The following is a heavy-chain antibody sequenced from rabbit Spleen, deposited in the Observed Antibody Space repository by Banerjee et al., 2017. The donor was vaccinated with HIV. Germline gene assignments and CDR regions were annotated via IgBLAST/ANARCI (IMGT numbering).Heavy chain of an antibody. V-gene: IGHV1S45*01. Sequence: QEQLEESGGDLVKPEASLTLTCTASGFSFSSSDYMCWVRQAPGKGLEWISCIAGSSSDFTYSATWAKGRFTCSKTSSTTVTLQMTSLTVADTATYFCARVSETSGWGEDLWGQGTLVTVS. CDR2: IAGSSSDFT. CDR3: ARVSETSGWGEDL. J-gene: IGHJ4*01. D-gene: IGHD4-1*01. CDR1: GFSFSSSDY.